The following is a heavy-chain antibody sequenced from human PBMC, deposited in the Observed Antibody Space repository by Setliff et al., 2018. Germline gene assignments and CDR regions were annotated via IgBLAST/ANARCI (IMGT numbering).Heavy chain of an antibody. J-gene: IGHJ4*02. CDR3: ARHLWGRYMAESSDYFDY. V-gene: IGHV4-38-2*02. D-gene: IGHD3-3*02. CDR1: GYSISSGYY. Sequence: SETLPLTCTVSGYSISSGYYWGWIRQPTGKGLEWLGSFFHTGNTYYNPSLEGRVTISVDTSNNQFSLKLSSVTAADTAVYYCARHLWGRYMAESSDYFDYWGQGSLVTV. CDR2: FFHTGNT.